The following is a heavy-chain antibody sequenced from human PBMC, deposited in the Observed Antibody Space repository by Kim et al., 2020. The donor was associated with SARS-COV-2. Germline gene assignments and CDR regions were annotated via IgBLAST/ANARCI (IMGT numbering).Heavy chain of an antibody. CDR3: ARHLRGTYDDSSSWTPSSDN. J-gene: IGHJ4*01. V-gene: IGHV4-39*01. Sequence: SETLSLTCTVSGDSISSGYYYWGWIRQPPGKGLEWIGSIHYTGTTYYNPSLKSRVTISVDTSKNQFSLTLSSVTAADTAVYYCARHLRGTYDDSSSWTPSSDNWGHGILVTVSS. D-gene: IGHD3-22*01. CDR1: GDSISSGYYY. CDR2: IHYTGTT.